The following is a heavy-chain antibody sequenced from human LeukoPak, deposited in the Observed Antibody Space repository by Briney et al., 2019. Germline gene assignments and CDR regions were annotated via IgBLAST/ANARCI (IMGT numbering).Heavy chain of an antibody. CDR1: GFTFSSYA. Sequence: GGSLRLSCAASGFTFSSYAMSWVRQAPGKGLEWVSAISGSGGSTYYADSAKGRFTISRDNSKNTLYLQMNSLRAEDTAVYYCAKDSVGATSYYGMDVWGQGTTVTVSS. J-gene: IGHJ6*02. CDR2: ISGSGGST. D-gene: IGHD1-26*01. V-gene: IGHV3-23*01. CDR3: AKDSVGATSYYGMDV.